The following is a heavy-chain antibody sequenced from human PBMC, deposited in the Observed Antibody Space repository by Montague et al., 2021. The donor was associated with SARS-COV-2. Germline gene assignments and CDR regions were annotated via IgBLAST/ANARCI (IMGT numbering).Heavy chain of an antibody. CDR3: ATHQSGTMMAY. CDR1: GGSISSSTYY. J-gene: IGHJ4*02. D-gene: IGHD3-22*01. V-gene: IGHV4-39*01. Sequence: SETLSLTCAVSGGSISSSTYYWVWIRQPPGKGLEWVGTIFSGSAYYNPSLKSRVTVSVDTPKNQFSLKLSSVTAADTAVYYCATHQSGTMMAYWGQGTLVTVPS. CDR2: IFSGSA.